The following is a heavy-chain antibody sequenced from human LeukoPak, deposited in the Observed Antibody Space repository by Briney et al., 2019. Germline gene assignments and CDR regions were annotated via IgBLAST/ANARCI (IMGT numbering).Heavy chain of an antibody. D-gene: IGHD3-22*01. CDR3: ARASYSYDINGWVPFDY. Sequence: ETLSLTCTVSGDSISSSSYYWGWIRQPPGKGLEWIGSIYYSGSTNYNPSLKSRVTISGDTSKNQFSLRLSSVTAADTAVYYCARASYSYDINGWVPFDYWGQGTLVTVSS. CDR2: IYYSGST. V-gene: IGHV4-39*07. CDR1: GDSISSSSYY. J-gene: IGHJ4*02.